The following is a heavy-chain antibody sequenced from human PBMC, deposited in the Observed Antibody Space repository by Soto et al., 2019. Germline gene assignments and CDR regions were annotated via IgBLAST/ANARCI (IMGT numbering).Heavy chain of an antibody. Sequence: EVQLVESGGGLVQSGGSLRLACAASGFTFRNYWMPWVRQAPGKGLVWVSRISDYGRINYADSVKGRFTISRDDAKSELYLQMTNFRAEDTAVYYCASGGAEPFDYWGQGALVTVSS. V-gene: IGHV3-74*01. CDR3: ASGGAEPFDY. CDR2: ISDYGRI. J-gene: IGHJ4*02. CDR1: GFTFRNYW. D-gene: IGHD1-1*01.